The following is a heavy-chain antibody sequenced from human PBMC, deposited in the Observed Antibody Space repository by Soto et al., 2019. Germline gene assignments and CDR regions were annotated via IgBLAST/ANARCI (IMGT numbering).Heavy chain of an antibody. J-gene: IGHJ4*02. V-gene: IGHV1-69*02. CDR2: IIPILGIA. Sequence: SLKLSCKASGGTFSSYTISWGRQATGQGLEWMGRIIPILGIANYAQKFQGRVTITADKSTSTAYMELSSLRSEDTAVYYCARGFRDGSDDYWGQGTLVTVSS. CDR3: ARGFRDGSDDY. D-gene: IGHD5-12*01. CDR1: GGTFSSYT.